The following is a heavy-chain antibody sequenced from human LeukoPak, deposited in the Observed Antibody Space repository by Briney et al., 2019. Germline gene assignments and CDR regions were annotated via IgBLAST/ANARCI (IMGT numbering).Heavy chain of an antibody. Sequence: PSETLSLTCTVSGDSISSSNYFWGWIRQPPGKGLEWIGSMFYYGSTYYNASLKSRVTISLDTSKKQFSLKLRSVTAADTAVYYCASYSYYGSGTGYWGQGTLVTVSS. D-gene: IGHD3-10*01. V-gene: IGHV4-39*07. J-gene: IGHJ4*02. CDR2: MFYYGST. CDR1: GDSISSSNYF. CDR3: ASYSYYGSGTGY.